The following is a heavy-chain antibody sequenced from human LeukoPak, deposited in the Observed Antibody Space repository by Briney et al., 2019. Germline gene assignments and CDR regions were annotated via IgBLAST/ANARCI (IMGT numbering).Heavy chain of an antibody. CDR1: TGSFSGYY. J-gene: IGHJ4*02. CDR2: INNSGSN. CDR3: ARCQCAGSYYKSRPFDY. Sequence: SETLSLTCAVYTGSFSGYYWSWIRQPPGKGLEWIGEINNSGSNNYNPSLKSRVTRSVDTSKNHFSLNLSSVTAADTAVYYCARCQCAGSYYKSRPFDYWGQGTLVTVSS. V-gene: IGHV4-34*01. D-gene: IGHD3-10*02.